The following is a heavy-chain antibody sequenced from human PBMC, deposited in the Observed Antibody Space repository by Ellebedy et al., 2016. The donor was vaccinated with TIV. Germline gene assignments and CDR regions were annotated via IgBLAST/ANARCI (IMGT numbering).Heavy chain of an antibody. Sequence: GESLKISXAPSGFTFTSYCMTWVRQPPGKGLEWVANIKKDGSEEYYVDSVKGRFTISRDNAKNSLYLQMNGLRAEDTAAYYCAGRGYWGQGTLVTVSS. CDR1: GFTFTSYC. V-gene: IGHV3-7*01. CDR2: IKKDGSEE. CDR3: AGRGY. J-gene: IGHJ4*02.